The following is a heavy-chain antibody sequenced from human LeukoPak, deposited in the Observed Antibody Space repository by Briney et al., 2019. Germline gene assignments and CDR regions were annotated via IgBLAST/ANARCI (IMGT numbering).Heavy chain of an antibody. V-gene: IGHV1-18*01. J-gene: IGHJ4*02. CDR1: GYTFTSYG. CDR2: ISAYNGNT. D-gene: IGHD3-22*01. CDR3: ARGGRYYYVSSGYYYDDY. Sequence: ASVKVSCKASGYTFTSYGISWVRQAPGQGLEWMGWISAYNGNTNYAQKLQGRVTMTTDTSTSTAYMELRSLRSDDTAVYYCARGGRYYYVSSGYYYDDYWGQGTLVTVSS.